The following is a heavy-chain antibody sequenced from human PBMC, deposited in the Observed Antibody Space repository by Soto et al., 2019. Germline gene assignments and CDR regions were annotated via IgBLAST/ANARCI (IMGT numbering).Heavy chain of an antibody. CDR1: GFTFSSYA. Sequence: EVQLLESGGGLVQPGGSLRLSCAASGFTFSSYAMSWVRQAPGKGLEWVSAISGSGGSTYYADSVKGRFTISRDNSKNPVDLEINSLRSGDQGVYLCANVAGFFRYLPHWGQGTLVTVSS. D-gene: IGHD6-19*01. V-gene: IGHV3-23*01. J-gene: IGHJ1*01. CDR2: ISGSGGST. CDR3: ANVAGFFRYLPH.